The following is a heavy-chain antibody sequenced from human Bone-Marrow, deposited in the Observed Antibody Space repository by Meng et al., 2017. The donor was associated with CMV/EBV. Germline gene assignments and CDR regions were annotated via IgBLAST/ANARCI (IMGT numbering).Heavy chain of an antibody. V-gene: IGHV1-8*01. D-gene: IGHD1-26*01. Sequence: ASVKVSCKASGYTFTSYDINWVRQAAGQGLEWMGWMNPNSGNTGYAQKFQGRVTMTRDTSISTAYMELSSLRSEHTAMYYCARATWSIVGATTSDYWGQGTLVTVSS. CDR1: GYTFTSYD. CDR3: ARATWSIVGATTSDY. CDR2: MNPNSGNT. J-gene: IGHJ4*02.